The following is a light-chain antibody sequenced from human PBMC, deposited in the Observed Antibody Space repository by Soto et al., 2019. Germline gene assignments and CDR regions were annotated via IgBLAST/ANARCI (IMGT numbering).Light chain of an antibody. CDR2: EVS. Sequence: LTQPASVSGSPGQSITISCTGTSSDVGGYNYVSWYQQHPGKAPKLMIYEVSNRPSGVSNRFSGSKSGNTASLTISGLQAEDEADYYCSSYTSSSTFVFGTGTKVTVL. J-gene: IGLJ1*01. CDR3: SSYTSSSTFV. V-gene: IGLV2-14*01. CDR1: SSDVGGYNY.